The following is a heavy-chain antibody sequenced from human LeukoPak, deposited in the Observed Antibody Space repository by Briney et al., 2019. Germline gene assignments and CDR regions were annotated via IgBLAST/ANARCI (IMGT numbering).Heavy chain of an antibody. Sequence: ASVKVSCKASGYILSRYAMNWVRQAPGQRLEWMGWINAGNGNTKYSQKFQGRVTITRDTSASTAYMELRSLRSDDTAVYYCARGPPYSSSLNWFDPWGQGTLVTVSS. J-gene: IGHJ5*02. CDR3: ARGPPYSSSLNWFDP. V-gene: IGHV1-3*01. D-gene: IGHD6-13*01. CDR1: GYILSRYA. CDR2: INAGNGNT.